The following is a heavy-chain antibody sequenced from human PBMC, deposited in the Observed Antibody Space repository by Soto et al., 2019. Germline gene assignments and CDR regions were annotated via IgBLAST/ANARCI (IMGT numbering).Heavy chain of an antibody. CDR3: ARGLHVGYDGYFDY. Sequence: ASVKVSCKASGYTFTIYAMHWVRQAPGQRLEWMGWINAGNGNTKFSQKFQGRVTITKDTSASTAYMELSSLRSEDTAVYYCARGLHVGYDGYFDYWGQRTLVTVSS. CDR2: INAGNGNT. CDR1: GYTFTIYA. V-gene: IGHV1-3*01. J-gene: IGHJ4*02. D-gene: IGHD5-12*01.